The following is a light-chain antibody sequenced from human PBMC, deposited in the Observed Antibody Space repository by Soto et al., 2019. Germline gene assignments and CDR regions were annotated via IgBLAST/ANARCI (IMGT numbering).Light chain of an antibody. CDR3: QERTGWPPWT. CDR1: QSVSLS. CDR2: DAS. V-gene: IGKV3-11*01. Sequence: EIELTQSQGTRSLSRGVRAILLCTSSQSVSLSLAWYQQKPGQAPRLLIYDASKRASGFPARFSGSGSGTDFTLTISSLEPEDFAVYYCQERTGWPPWTFGQGTKVDIK. J-gene: IGKJ1*01.